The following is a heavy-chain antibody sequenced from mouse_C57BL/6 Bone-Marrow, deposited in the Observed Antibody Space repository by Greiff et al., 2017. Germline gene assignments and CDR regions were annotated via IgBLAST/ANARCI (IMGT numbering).Heavy chain of an antibody. J-gene: IGHJ1*03. Sequence: EVQLQQSGPELVKPGASVKISCKASGYTFTDYYMNWVKQSHGKSLEWIGDINPNNGGTSYNQKFKGKATLTVDKSSSTAYMELRSLTSEDSAVYYCARRDYYYGSSYDWYFDVWGTGTTVTVSS. CDR2: INPNNGGT. V-gene: IGHV1-26*01. CDR3: ARRDYYYGSSYDWYFDV. CDR1: GYTFTDYY. D-gene: IGHD1-1*01.